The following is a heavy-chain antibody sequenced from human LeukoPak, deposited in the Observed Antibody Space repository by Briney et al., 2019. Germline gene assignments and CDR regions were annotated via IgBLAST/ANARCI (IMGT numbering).Heavy chain of an antibody. CDR3: AADVDTAMGP. CDR1: GFTFTSSA. V-gene: IGHV1-58*02. CDR2: IVVGSGNT. Sequence: SVKVPCKASGFTFTSSAMQWVRQARGQRLEWIGWIVVGSGNTNYAQKFQERVTITRDMSTSTAYMELSSLRSEDTAVYYCAADVDTAMGPWGQGTLVTVSS. J-gene: IGHJ5*02. D-gene: IGHD5-18*01.